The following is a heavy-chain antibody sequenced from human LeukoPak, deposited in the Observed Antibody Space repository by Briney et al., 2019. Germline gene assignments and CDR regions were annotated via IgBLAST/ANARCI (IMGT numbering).Heavy chain of an antibody. V-gene: IGHV1-2*04. CDR3: ARGWDSSSWYEGNWFDP. J-gene: IGHJ5*02. Sequence: ASVKVSCKASGYTFTGYYMHWVRQAPGQGLEWMGWINPNSGGTNYAQKFQGWVTMTRDTSISTAYMELSRLRSDDTAVYYCARGWDSSSWYEGNWFDPWGQGTLVTVSS. D-gene: IGHD6-13*01. CDR1: GYTFTGYY. CDR2: INPNSGGT.